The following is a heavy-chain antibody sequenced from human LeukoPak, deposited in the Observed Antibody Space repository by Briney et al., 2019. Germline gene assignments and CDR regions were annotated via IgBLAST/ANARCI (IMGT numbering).Heavy chain of an antibody. D-gene: IGHD3-3*01. Sequence: GRSLRLSCAASGFTFSSYGMHWVRQAPGKGLEWVGRIKSKTDGGTTDYAAPVKGRFTISRDDSKNTLYLQMNSLKTEDTAVYYCTTVYYDFWSGYYVDYWGQGTLATVSS. CDR1: GFTFSSYG. J-gene: IGHJ4*02. V-gene: IGHV3-15*01. CDR2: IKSKTDGGTT. CDR3: TTVYYDFWSGYYVDY.